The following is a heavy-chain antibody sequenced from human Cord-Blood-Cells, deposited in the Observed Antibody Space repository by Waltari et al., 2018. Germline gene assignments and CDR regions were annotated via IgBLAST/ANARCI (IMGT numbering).Heavy chain of an antibody. D-gene: IGHD6-25*01. V-gene: IGHV3-48*01. CDR1: GFTFSSYS. Sequence: EVQLVESGGGLVQPGGSLRLSCAASGFTFSSYSMNWVRQAPGKGPEWVSYISSRSSTIYDADSGKGRFTSSRDNAKNSLYLQMNSLRAEDTAVYYCARVMYPDSSEIYDYYGMDVWGQGTTVTVSS. J-gene: IGHJ6*02. CDR3: ARVMYPDSSEIYDYYGMDV. CDR2: ISSRSSTI.